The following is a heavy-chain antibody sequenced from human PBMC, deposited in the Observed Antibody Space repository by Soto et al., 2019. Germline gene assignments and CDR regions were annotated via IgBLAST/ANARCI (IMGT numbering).Heavy chain of an antibody. CDR1: GGSISSSSYY. V-gene: IGHV4-39*01. Sequence: QLQLQESGPGLVKPSETLSLTCTVSGGSISSSSYYWGWIRQPPGKGLEWIGRIYYSGSTYYNPSLESRVYMSVDTSKNQSSLKLSSVTAADTAVYYCARNGMDYYDSSGYYYSPYYFDYWGQGTLVTVSS. J-gene: IGHJ4*02. D-gene: IGHD3-22*01. CDR2: IYYSGST. CDR3: ARNGMDYYDSSGYYYSPYYFDY.